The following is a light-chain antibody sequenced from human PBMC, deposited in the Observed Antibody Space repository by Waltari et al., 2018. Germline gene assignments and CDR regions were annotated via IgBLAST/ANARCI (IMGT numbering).Light chain of an antibody. CDR1: QSVSSF. V-gene: IGKV1-5*03. Sequence: DIQMTQSPSTLSASVGDIVTITCRASQSVSSFLAWYRQKPGRAPNLLIYKTSTLESGVPSRFSGSGSETEFTLTISSLQPDDFAIYYCQETYSSPPSTFGQGTKVESK. CDR3: QETYSSPPST. J-gene: IGKJ1*01. CDR2: KTS.